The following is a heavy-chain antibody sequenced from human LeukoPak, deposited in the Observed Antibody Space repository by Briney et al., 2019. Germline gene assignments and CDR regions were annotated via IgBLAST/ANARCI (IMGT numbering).Heavy chain of an antibody. J-gene: IGHJ4*02. D-gene: IGHD4-23*01. CDR2: IYYTGTT. Sequence: ASETLSLTCAVYGGSLSGYYWSWLRQPPGKGLEWIGSIYYTGTTYFNPSLKRRVTMSADTSKNKFSLKLSSVTAAETAVYYCARHTAVVIDYWGQGTLVTVSS. V-gene: IGHV4-59*04. CDR1: GGSLSGYY. CDR3: ARHTAVVIDY.